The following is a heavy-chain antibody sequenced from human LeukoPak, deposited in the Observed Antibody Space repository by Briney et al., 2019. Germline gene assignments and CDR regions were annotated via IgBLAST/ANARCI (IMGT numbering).Heavy chain of an antibody. CDR1: GFTFSGSA. CDR3: TSGYCSSASCPDF. J-gene: IGHJ4*02. D-gene: IGHD2-2*03. CDR2: IRSKANSYAT. V-gene: IGHV3-73*01. Sequence: PGGSLRLSCAASGFTFSGSAIHWVRQAPGKGLEWVGRIRSKANSYATAYAASVTGRFTISRDDSKNTAYLQMNSLKTEDTAVYYRTSGYCSSASCPDFWGQGTLVTVSS.